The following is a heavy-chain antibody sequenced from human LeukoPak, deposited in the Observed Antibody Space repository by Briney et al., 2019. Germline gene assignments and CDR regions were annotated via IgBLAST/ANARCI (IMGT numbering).Heavy chain of an antibody. Sequence: GGSLRLSCAASGFTFSDYYMSWIRQAPGKGLEWVSYISSSGSTIYYADSVKGRFTISRDNAKNSLYLQMNSLRAEDTAVYYCARDIPGYCSSTSCSVPFDYWGQGTLVTVSS. D-gene: IGHD2-2*01. J-gene: IGHJ4*02. CDR3: ARDIPGYCSSTSCSVPFDY. CDR2: ISSSGSTI. V-gene: IGHV3-11*01. CDR1: GFTFSDYY.